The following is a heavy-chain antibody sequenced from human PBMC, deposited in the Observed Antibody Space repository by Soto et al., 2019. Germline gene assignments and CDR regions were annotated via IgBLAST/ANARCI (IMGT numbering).Heavy chain of an antibody. V-gene: IGHV3-30-3*01. CDR2: TSFDGSSK. CDR1: GFTFSNSA. CDR3: ARENYGYDNGMDV. D-gene: IGHD3-16*01. J-gene: IGHJ6*02. Sequence: QVQLVESGGGVVQPGRSLRISCAASGFTFSNSAMHWVRQAPGKGLEWVALTSFDGSSKYYADSVKGRFTISRDNSKNTLYLRMISLRAEDTAVYYCARENYGYDNGMDVWGQGTTVTVSS.